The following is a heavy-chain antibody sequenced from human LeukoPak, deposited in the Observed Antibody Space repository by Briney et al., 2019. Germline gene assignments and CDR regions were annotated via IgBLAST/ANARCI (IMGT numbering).Heavy chain of an antibody. CDR1: GYTFTGYY. J-gene: IGHJ4*02. D-gene: IGHD3-16*02. Sequence: ASVKVSCKASGYTFTGYYMHWVRQAPGQGLEWMGWINPNSGGTNYAQKFRGRVTMTRDTSISTAYMELSRLRSDDTAVYYCARGRIMITFGGVIAYFDYWGQGTLVTVSS. V-gene: IGHV1-2*02. CDR2: INPNSGGT. CDR3: ARGRIMITFGGVIAYFDY.